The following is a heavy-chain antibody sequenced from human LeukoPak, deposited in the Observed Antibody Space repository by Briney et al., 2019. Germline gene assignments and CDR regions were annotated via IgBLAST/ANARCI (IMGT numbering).Heavy chain of an antibody. CDR3: ARDLDYYDSSGYSGIDY. Sequence: GGSLRLSYTASGFTFSSYSMNWVRQAPGKGLEWVSSISTSSSYIYYADSVKGRFTISRDNARNSLYLQMNSLRAEDTAVYYCARDLDYYDSSGYSGIDYWGQGTLVTVSS. CDR2: ISTSSSYI. D-gene: IGHD3-22*01. J-gene: IGHJ4*02. V-gene: IGHV3-21*01. CDR1: GFTFSSYS.